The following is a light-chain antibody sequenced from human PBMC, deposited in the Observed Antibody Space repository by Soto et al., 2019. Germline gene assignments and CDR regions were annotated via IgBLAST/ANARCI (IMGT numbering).Light chain of an antibody. CDR3: AAWDDRLNGWV. J-gene: IGLJ3*02. Sequence: QSVLTQPPSASGTPGQRVTISCSGSSSNIGSNTVNWYQQLPGTAPKLLIYSNNQRPSGVPERFSGSKSGTSASLAISGLQAEDEAHYYCAAWDDRLNGWVFGGGTKVTVL. CDR1: SSNIGSNT. CDR2: SNN. V-gene: IGLV1-44*01.